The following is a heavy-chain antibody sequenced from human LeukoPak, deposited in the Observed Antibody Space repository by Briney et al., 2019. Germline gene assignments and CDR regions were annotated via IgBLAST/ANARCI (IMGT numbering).Heavy chain of an antibody. CDR3: ARISPWH. CDR1: GGSISSSSYY. J-gene: IGHJ4*02. CDR2: IYYSGST. V-gene: IGHV4-39*01. Sequence: SETLSLTCTVSGGSISSSSYYWGWIRQPPGKGLEWIGSIYYSGSTYYNPSLKSRVTISVDTSKNQFSLKLSSVTAADTAVYYCARISPWHWGQGTLVTVSS. D-gene: IGHD5-12*01.